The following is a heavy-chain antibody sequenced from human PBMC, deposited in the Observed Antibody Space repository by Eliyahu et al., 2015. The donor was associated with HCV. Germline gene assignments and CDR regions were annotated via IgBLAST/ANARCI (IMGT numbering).Heavy chain of an antibody. CDR3: ARHAGGEFTMVRGVISYYYYGMDV. V-gene: IGHV4-39*01. CDR2: IYXSGST. CDR1: GGSXSXSSYY. D-gene: IGHD3-10*01. J-gene: IGHJ6*02. Sequence: QLQLQESGPGLVKPSETLSLTCTVXGGSXSXSSYYWGWIRQPPGKGLEWIGSIYXSGSTXYNPSLKSRVTISVDTSKNQFSLKLSSVTAADTAVYYCARHAGGEFTMVRGVISYYYYGMDVWGQGTTVTVSS.